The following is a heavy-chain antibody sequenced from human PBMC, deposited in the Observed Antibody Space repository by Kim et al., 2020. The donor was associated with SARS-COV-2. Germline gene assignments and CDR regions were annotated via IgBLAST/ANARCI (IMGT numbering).Heavy chain of an antibody. CDR2: IGSSGSPI. V-gene: IGHV3-11*01. J-gene: IGHJ6*02. CDR3: ARTNRPGYYYGMDV. CDR1: GFTFSDYY. Sequence: GGSLRLSCAASGFTFSDYYMSWVRQAPGKGLEWVSYIGSSGSPIYYSDSVKGRFTISRDNANNSLYLQMNSLRAEDAALYYCARTNRPGYYYGMDVWGQG.